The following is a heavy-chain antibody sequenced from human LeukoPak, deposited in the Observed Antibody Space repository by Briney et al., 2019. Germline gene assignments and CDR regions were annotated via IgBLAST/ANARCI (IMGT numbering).Heavy chain of an antibody. Sequence: KSGGSLRLSCAASGFTFSNAWMSWVRQAPGKGLEWVGRIKSKTDGGTTDYAAPAKGRFTISRDDSKNALFLQMDSLKSDDTAMYYCTTEFKELGSFFYFYYMDVWGTGTTVTISS. D-gene: IGHD3-10*01. CDR1: GFTFSNAW. V-gene: IGHV3-15*01. J-gene: IGHJ6*03. CDR2: IKSKTDGGTT. CDR3: TTEFKELGSFFYFYYMDV.